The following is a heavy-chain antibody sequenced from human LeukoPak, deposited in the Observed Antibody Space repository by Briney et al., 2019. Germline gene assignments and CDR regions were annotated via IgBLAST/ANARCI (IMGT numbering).Heavy chain of an antibody. J-gene: IGHJ6*02. CDR1: GYTFSGYH. CDR2: IDPNSGDT. D-gene: IGHD2-2*02. Sequence: VASVKVSCKAFGYTFSGYHMHWVRQAPGQGLEWMGRIDPNSGDTNYAQKFQGRVTMTSDTSITTAYLELSSLRSDDTAVYYCARDAHCSNTSCYTPYRGYYYYGMDVWGQGTTVTVSS. CDR3: ARDAHCSNTSCYTPYRGYYYYGMDV. V-gene: IGHV1-2*06.